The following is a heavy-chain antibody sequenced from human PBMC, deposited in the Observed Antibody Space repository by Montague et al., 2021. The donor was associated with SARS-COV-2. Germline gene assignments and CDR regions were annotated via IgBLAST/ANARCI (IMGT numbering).Heavy chain of an antibody. CDR1: SGSIISSGYY. CDR2: IYYSGTT. V-gene: IGHV4-39*02. CDR3: AGGSGSGSYSS. Sequence: SETLSLTCSVSSGSIISSGYYWGWIRQPPGKELEWIGNIYYSGTTYYNPSLQSRGTISVDTSKNHLSLKLASVTAADTVVYYCAGGSGSGSYSSWGQGTLVTVSS. D-gene: IGHD3-10*01. J-gene: IGHJ4*02.